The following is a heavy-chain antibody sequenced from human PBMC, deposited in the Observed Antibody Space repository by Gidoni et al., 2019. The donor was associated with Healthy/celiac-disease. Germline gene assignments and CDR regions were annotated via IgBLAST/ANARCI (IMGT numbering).Heavy chain of an antibody. CDR2: IYYSGST. Sequence: QLQLQESGPGLVKPSETLSLTCPVSGCSIRSSSYYWGWVRQPPGKGLEWIGSIYYSGSTYYNPSLKSRVTISVDTSKNQFSLKLSSVTAADTAVYYCARMSSFDYGDNRGAYFDYWGQGTLVTVSS. V-gene: IGHV4-39*01. CDR1: GCSIRSSSYY. D-gene: IGHD4-17*01. J-gene: IGHJ4*02. CDR3: ARMSSFDYGDNRGAYFDY.